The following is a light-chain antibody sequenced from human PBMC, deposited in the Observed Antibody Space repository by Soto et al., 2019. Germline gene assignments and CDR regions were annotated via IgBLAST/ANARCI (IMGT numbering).Light chain of an antibody. Sequence: EIVMTQSPATLSVSPGERATLSCRASQSVSSNLAWYQQKPGQAPRLLIYGASTRATGIPARFSGSGSGTEFTLNISGLQSEDFAVYYCQQYNNWPTWTFGQGTKVEIK. J-gene: IGKJ1*01. CDR3: QQYNNWPTWT. CDR1: QSVSSN. CDR2: GAS. V-gene: IGKV3-15*01.